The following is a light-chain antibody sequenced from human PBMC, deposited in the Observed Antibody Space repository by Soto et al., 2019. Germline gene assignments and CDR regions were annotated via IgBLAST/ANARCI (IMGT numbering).Light chain of an antibody. J-gene: IGKJ4*01. Sequence: DIVMTQSPDSLSVSLGERATINCKSSQSVLSSSNNKNYLAWYQQKPGQPPKVVIYWASTRGSGVPDRFSGSGSATDFTLTISSLQAEDVAVYYCQHYYSSPLTFGGGTKVEIK. CDR1: QSVLSSSNNKNY. CDR3: QHYYSSPLT. CDR2: WAS. V-gene: IGKV4-1*01.